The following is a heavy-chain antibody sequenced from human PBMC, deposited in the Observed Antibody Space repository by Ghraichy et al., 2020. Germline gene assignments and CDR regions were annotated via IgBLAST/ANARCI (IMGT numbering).Heavy chain of an antibody. CDR3: ARGPPAGIAVAGFDY. CDR2: INSDGSST. CDR1: GFTFSSYW. J-gene: IGHJ4*02. D-gene: IGHD6-19*01. Sequence: GESLNISCAASGFTFSSYWMHWVRQAPGKGLVWVSRINSDGSSTSYADSVKGRFTISRDNAKNTLYLQMNSLRAEDTAVYYCARGPPAGIAVAGFDYWGQGTLVTVSS. V-gene: IGHV3-74*01.